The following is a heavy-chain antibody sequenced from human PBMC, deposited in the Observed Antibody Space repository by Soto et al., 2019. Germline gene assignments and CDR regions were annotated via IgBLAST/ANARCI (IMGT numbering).Heavy chain of an antibody. Sequence: QVQLQESGPGLVKPSQTLSLTCTVSGGSISSGGYYWSWIRQHPGKGLEWIGYIYYSGSTYYNPSLKSRVTISVDTSKNQFSLKLSSVTAADTAVYYCARVNYDSSLYWYFDLWGRGTLVTVSS. D-gene: IGHD3-22*01. CDR1: GGSISSGGYY. CDR3: ARVNYDSSLYWYFDL. V-gene: IGHV4-31*03. J-gene: IGHJ2*01. CDR2: IYYSGST.